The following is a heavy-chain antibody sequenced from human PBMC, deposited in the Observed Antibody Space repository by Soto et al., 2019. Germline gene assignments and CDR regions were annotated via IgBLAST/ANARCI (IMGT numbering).Heavy chain of an antibody. CDR1: GYPFTSYY. Sequence: GASVKVSCKASGYPFTSYYMHWLRQAPGQGLEWMGWINPNSGGTNYAQKFQGRVTMTRDTSISTAYMELSRLRSDDTAVYYCARKLELRGSYYYYYDMDVWGQGTTVTVSS. CDR2: INPNSGGT. V-gene: IGHV1-2*02. CDR3: ARKLELRGSYYYYYDMDV. D-gene: IGHD1-7*01. J-gene: IGHJ6*02.